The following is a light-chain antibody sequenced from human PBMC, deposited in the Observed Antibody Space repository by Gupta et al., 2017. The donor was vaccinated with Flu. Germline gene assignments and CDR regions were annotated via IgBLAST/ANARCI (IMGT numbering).Light chain of an antibody. CDR2: NNN. CDR3: AAGDDSLSGDV. V-gene: IGLV1-44*01. CDR1: SSNIGSNA. Sequence: HSLLTQPPSPAGSRGRGVSTACTLSSSNIGSNAVNWYQHRPGTPPKLLLDNNNQRPAGVPDRFSGSKSGTSASLAISGLQSEDEADYYCAAGDDSLSGDVFGTGTKVTVL. J-gene: IGLJ1*01.